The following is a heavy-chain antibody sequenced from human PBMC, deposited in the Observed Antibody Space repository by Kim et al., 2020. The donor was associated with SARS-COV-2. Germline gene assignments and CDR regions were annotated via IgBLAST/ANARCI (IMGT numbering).Heavy chain of an antibody. V-gene: IGHV4-59*01. J-gene: IGHJ4*02. D-gene: IGHD2-15*01. CDR3: AIDSGSPTPSQFDY. Sequence: TPSLTCRVSISVDTSKNQFSLKLSSVTAADTAVYYCAIDSGSPTPSQFDYWGQGTLVTVSS.